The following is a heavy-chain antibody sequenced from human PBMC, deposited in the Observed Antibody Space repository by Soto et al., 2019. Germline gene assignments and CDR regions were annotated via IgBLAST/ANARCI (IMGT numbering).Heavy chain of an antibody. CDR1: GFTVSSKY. CDR2: INSGSSTI. D-gene: IGHD3-3*01. CDR3: ARDKPRSGYEKFDY. V-gene: IGHV3-48*01. Sequence: GGSLRLSCAASGFTVSSKYMSWVRQAPGKGLEWVSYINSGSSTIYYADSVKGRFTISRDNAKNSLYLQLNSLRAEDTAVYYCARDKPRSGYEKFDYWGQGTLVTVSS. J-gene: IGHJ4*02.